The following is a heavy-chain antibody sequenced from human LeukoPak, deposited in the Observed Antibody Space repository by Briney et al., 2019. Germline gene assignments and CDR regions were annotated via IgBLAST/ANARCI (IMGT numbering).Heavy chain of an antibody. Sequence: ASVKVSCKASGYTFTSYGISWVRQAPGQGLEWMGWISGFNGNTNYAQKLQGRVTVTTDTSTSTVYMELRSLRSDDTAVYYCARTSGAVVDYFDYWGQGTLVTVSS. J-gene: IGHJ4*02. CDR3: ARTSGAVVDYFDY. V-gene: IGHV1-18*01. CDR2: ISGFNGNT. D-gene: IGHD2-15*01. CDR1: GYTFTSYG.